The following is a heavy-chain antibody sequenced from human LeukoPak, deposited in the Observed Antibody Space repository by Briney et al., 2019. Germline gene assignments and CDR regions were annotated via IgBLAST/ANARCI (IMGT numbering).Heavy chain of an antibody. CDR1: GYTFTSHA. CDR3: ARDGSRLRFPGY. CDR2: INADNGNT. D-gene: IGHD3-3*01. V-gene: IGHV1-3*01. Sequence: ASVKVSCKASGYTFTSHAIYWVRQAPGQRLEWMGWINADNGNTKYSQKFQGRVTITRDTSEHTAYMELSGLRSDDTAVYYCARDGSRLRFPGYWGQGTLVTVSS. J-gene: IGHJ4*02.